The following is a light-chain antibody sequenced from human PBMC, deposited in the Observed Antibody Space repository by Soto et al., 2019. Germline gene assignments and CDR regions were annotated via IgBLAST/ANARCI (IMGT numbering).Light chain of an antibody. CDR1: QSLSSDY. CDR2: GAS. CDR3: QQYESSMWT. V-gene: IGKV3-20*01. Sequence: EIVLTQSPGTLSLSPGERATLSCRASQSLSSDYLAWYQQEPGQAPRLLIYGASSRATDIPDRFSGSGSGTDISVTISRLELEDFAVYYCQQYESSMWTFGQGTKVEI. J-gene: IGKJ1*01.